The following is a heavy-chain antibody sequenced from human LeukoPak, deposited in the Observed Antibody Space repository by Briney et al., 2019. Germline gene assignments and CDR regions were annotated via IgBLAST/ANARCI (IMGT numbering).Heavy chain of an antibody. D-gene: IGHD5-12*01. CDR3: AREGKRGYSGYDPNAFDI. V-gene: IGHV4-59*01. J-gene: IGHJ3*02. CDR2: IYYSGST. Sequence: PSETLSLTCTVSGGSISSYYWSWLRQPPGKGLEWIGYIYYSGSTNYNPSLKSRVTISVDTSKNQFSLKLSSVTAADTAVYYCAREGKRGYSGYDPNAFDIWGQGTMVTVSS. CDR1: GGSISSYY.